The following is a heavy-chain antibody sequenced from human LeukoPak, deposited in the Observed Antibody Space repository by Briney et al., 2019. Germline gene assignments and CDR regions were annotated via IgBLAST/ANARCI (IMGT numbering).Heavy chain of an antibody. J-gene: IGHJ1*01. CDR2: LDSSGSA. CDR3: ARAEAGLRWGY. CDR1: GFSVSNNY. D-gene: IGHD4-23*01. Sequence: GGSLRLSCAASGFSVSNNYMTWVRQAPGKGLELISVLDSSGSAYYADSVRGRFTIYRDSSKNTLYLQLDSLRAEDTAVYYCARAEAGLRWGYWGQRTLVTVSS. V-gene: IGHV3-66*02.